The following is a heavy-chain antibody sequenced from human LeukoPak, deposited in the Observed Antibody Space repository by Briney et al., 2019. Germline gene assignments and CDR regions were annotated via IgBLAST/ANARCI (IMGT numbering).Heavy chain of an antibody. J-gene: IGHJ4*02. CDR1: GGTLSRFS. Sequence: GASVKVSCKASGGTLSRFSISWVRQAPGQGLEYMGGIIPSFGTANYAQKFQGRVTITADESTGTAYMELRSLRSDDTAVYYCARDQAYYYGSGSYYNPSRGVLDYWGQGTLVTVSS. D-gene: IGHD3-10*01. V-gene: IGHV1-69*01. CDR2: IIPSFGTA. CDR3: ARDQAYYYGSGSYYNPSRGVLDY.